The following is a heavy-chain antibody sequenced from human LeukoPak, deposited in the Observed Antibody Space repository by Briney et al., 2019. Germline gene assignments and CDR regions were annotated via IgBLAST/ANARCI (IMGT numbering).Heavy chain of an antibody. D-gene: IGHD4-11*01. CDR2: INPNSGGT. Sequence: ASVKVSCKASGYTFTGYYMHWVRQAPGQGLEWMGWINPNSGGTNYAQKFQGRVTMTRNTSISTAYMELSSLRSEDTAVYYCARGVSLYSNYGDWGQGTLVTVSS. CDR3: ARGVSLYSNYGD. J-gene: IGHJ4*02. V-gene: IGHV1-2*02. CDR1: GYTFTGYY.